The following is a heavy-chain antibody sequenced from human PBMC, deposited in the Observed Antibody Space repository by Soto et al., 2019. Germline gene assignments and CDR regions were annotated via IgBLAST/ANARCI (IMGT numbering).Heavy chain of an antibody. Sequence: SETLSLTCAVYGGSFSGYYWSWIRQPPGKGLEWIGEINHSGSTNYNPSLKSRVTISVDTSKNQFSLKLSSVTAADTAVYYCARVLSPRNYYYYGMDVWGQGTTVTVSS. J-gene: IGHJ6*02. V-gene: IGHV4-34*01. CDR3: ARVLSPRNYYYYGMDV. D-gene: IGHD3-3*02. CDR2: INHSGST. CDR1: GGSFSGYY.